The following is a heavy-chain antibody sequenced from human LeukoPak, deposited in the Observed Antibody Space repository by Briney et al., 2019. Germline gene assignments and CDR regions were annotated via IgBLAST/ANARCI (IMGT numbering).Heavy chain of an antibody. J-gene: IGHJ4*02. V-gene: IGHV3-48*01. CDR1: GFTFSSYS. Sequence: GGSLRLSCAASGFTFSSYSMNWVRQAPGKGLEWVSYISSSSSTIYYADSVKGRFTISRDNAKNSLYLQMNSLRAEDTAVYYCASAYYFDYWGQGTLVTVSS. CDR2: ISSSSSTI. CDR3: ASAYYFDY.